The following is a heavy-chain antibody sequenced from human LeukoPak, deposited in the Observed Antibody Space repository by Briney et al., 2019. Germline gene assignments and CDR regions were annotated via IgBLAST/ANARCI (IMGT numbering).Heavy chain of an antibody. V-gene: IGHV3-30*18. CDR2: ISYDGSSK. D-gene: IGHD1-7*01. CDR3: AKVRVVFNWNYAYYFDY. J-gene: IGHJ4*02. Sequence: GGSLRLSCAASGFTFNNYGMHWVRQAPGKGLEWAAIISYDGSSKYYADSVKGRFTISRDNSKNTLYLQMNSLGPEDTAMYYCAKVRVVFNWNYAYYFDYWGQGTLVTVSS. CDR1: GFTFNNYG.